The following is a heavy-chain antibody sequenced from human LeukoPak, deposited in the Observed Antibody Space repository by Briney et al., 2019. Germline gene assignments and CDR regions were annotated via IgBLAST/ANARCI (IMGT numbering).Heavy chain of an antibody. J-gene: IGHJ4*02. D-gene: IGHD1-1*01. Sequence: GGSLRLSCTASGFTFGDYAMSWVRQAPGKGLEWVGFIRSKAYGGTTEYAASVKSRFTISRDDSKSIAYLQMNSLKTEDTAVYYCTGGDGNDFDYWGQGTLVTVSS. CDR2: IRSKAYGGTT. CDR1: GFTFGDYA. CDR3: TGGDGNDFDY. V-gene: IGHV3-49*04.